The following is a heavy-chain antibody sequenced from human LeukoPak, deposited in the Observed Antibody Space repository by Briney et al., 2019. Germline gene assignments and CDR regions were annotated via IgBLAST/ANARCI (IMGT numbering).Heavy chain of an antibody. CDR3: ARGGSESYRNYYYMDV. V-gene: IGHV4-59*01. CDR1: GGSISSYY. CDR2: IYYSGSI. J-gene: IGHJ6*03. Sequence: SETLSLTCTVSGGSISSYYWIWIRQPPGKGLEWIGYIYYSGSINYNPSLKSRVTISVDTSKNQFSLNLSSVTTADTAVYYCARGGSESYRNYYYMDVWGKRTTVTVSS. D-gene: IGHD3-10*01.